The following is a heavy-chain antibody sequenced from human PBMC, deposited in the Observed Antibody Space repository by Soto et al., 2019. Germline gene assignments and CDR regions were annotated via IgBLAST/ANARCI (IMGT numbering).Heavy chain of an antibody. CDR2: IIPIFGIA. CDR1: GGTFSSYA. Sequence: VKVSCKASGGTFSSYAISWVRQAPGQGLEWMGGIIPIFGIANYAQKFQGRVTITADKSTSTAYMELSSLRSEDTAVYYCARGSAGDSSSWSTAFDIWGQGTMLTVSS. J-gene: IGHJ3*02. V-gene: IGHV1-69*17. D-gene: IGHD6-13*01. CDR3: ARGSAGDSSSWSTAFDI.